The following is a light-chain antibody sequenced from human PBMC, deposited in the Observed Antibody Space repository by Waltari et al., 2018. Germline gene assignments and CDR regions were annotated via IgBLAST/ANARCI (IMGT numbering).Light chain of an antibody. V-gene: IGLV3-25*03. Sequence: SYELTQPPSVSVSPGQTARITCPGDALPRQSAYWYHQKPGQAPVLVIYKDNERPSGIPERFSGSSSGTTVTLTISGVQAEDEADYYCQSADSSGTFVVFGGGTRLTVL. J-gene: IGLJ2*01. CDR3: QSADSSGTFVV. CDR2: KDN. CDR1: ALPRQS.